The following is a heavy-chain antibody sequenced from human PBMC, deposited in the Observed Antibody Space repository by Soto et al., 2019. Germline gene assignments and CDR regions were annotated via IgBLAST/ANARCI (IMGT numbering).Heavy chain of an antibody. CDR3: AKDFDVAAAAYYFDY. Sequence: QVQLVESGGGVVQPGRSLRLSCAASGFTFSTYGMHWVRQAPGKGLEWVAVLSYDGKNRYYADSVKGRFTISRDNSKNTLYLQMNSLRAEDTAVYYCAKDFDVAAAAYYFDYWGQGTLVTVSS. CDR2: LSYDGKNR. D-gene: IGHD6-13*01. V-gene: IGHV3-30*18. J-gene: IGHJ4*02. CDR1: GFTFSTYG.